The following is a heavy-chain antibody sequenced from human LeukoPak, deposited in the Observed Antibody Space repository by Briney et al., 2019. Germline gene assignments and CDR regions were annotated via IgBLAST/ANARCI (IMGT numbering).Heavy chain of an antibody. CDR3: ARDGLSVAGLLGEYYYYGMDV. CDR2: ISSSSSTI. V-gene: IGHV3-48*02. D-gene: IGHD6-19*01. CDR1: GFTFSSYA. Sequence: GGSLRLSCAASGFTFSSYAMSWVRQAPGKGLEWVSYISSSSSTIYYADSVKGRFTISRDNAKNSLYLQMNSLRDEDTAVYYCARDGLSVAGLLGEYYYYGMDVWGQGTTVTVSS. J-gene: IGHJ6*02.